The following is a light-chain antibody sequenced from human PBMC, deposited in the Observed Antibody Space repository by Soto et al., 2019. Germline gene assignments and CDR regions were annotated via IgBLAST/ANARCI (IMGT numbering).Light chain of an antibody. V-gene: IGKV3-11*02. J-gene: IGKJ4*01. Sequence: EMVLTQSPATLSLSPGDRATLSCRASQSVGRYLAWYQQRPGQAPRLLIYDSSNRVTGIPARFSGNGSGRDFTLTISSLEPEDFAVYYCQQRSNWPLTFGGGTKVEIK. CDR3: QQRSNWPLT. CDR1: QSVGRY. CDR2: DSS.